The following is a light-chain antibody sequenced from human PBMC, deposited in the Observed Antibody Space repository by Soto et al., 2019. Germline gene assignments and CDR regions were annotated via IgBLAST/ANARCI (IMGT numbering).Light chain of an antibody. CDR3: QTWGTGIHVV. V-gene: IGLV4-69*01. CDR1: SGVSSYA. CDR2: LDSDGSH. Sequence: QPVLTQSPSASASLGASVKLTCTLSSGVSSYAIAWNQQQPEKGPRYLMKLDSDGSHTKGDAIPDRFSGSSSGAERYLTISSRQSEDEADYYCQTWGTGIHVVFGGGTKLTVL. J-gene: IGLJ2*01.